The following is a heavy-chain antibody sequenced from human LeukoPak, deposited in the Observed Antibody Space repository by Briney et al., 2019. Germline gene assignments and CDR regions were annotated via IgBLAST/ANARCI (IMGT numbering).Heavy chain of an antibody. CDR2: INHSGST. CDR3: ARVGYDSSGYYYFDY. Sequence: SETLSLTCAVYGGSFSGYYWSWIRQPPGKGLEWIGEINHSGSTNYNPSLKSRVTISVDTSKNQFSLKLSSVTAADTAVYYCARVGYDSSGYYYFDYWGQGTLVTASS. J-gene: IGHJ4*02. CDR1: GGSFSGYY. V-gene: IGHV4-34*01. D-gene: IGHD3-22*01.